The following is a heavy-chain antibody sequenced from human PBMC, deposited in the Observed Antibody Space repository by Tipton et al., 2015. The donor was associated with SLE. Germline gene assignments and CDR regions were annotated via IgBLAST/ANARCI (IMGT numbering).Heavy chain of an antibody. D-gene: IGHD1-26*01. V-gene: IGHV3-23*01. CDR1: GFTFNTNA. J-gene: IGHJ4*02. Sequence: SLRLSCAASGFTFNTNAMSWVRQAPGKGLEWISVISGGGGITDYAESVKGRFTISRDNAKNALYLQMNSLRAGDTAVYYCARGQWELKALDYWGQGSLVTVSS. CDR2: ISGGGGIT. CDR3: ARGQWELKALDY.